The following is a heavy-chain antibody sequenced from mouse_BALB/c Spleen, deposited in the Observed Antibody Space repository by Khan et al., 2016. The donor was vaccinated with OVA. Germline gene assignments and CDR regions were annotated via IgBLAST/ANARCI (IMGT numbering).Heavy chain of an antibody. Sequence: EVQLVESGPGLVKPSQSLSLTCTVTGYSITSDYAWNWIRQFPGNRLEWMGFISYSGNTNYNPSLKSRISVTRATSKNQFFLQLNSVTTEDTATYYCARMYGGDFDYWGQGTTLTVSS. J-gene: IGHJ2*01. CDR2: ISYSGNT. V-gene: IGHV3-2*02. CDR3: ARMYGGDFDY. D-gene: IGHD2-10*02. CDR1: GYSITSDYA.